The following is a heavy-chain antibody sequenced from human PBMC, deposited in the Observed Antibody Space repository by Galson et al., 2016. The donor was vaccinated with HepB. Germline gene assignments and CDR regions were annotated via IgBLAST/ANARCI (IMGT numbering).Heavy chain of an antibody. J-gene: IGHJ5*02. CDR3: AICIHPKFDP. V-gene: IGHV3-23*01. D-gene: IGHD3-16*01. CDR1: GVTFARYS. Sequence: SLRLSCAASGVTFARYSMTWVRQAPGKGLEWVSAMGGPGDGPYYADSVQGRFILSRDESYNTVYLQMNSLRAEDTAIYYCAICIHPKFDPWGQGTLVTVSS. CDR2: MGGPGDGP.